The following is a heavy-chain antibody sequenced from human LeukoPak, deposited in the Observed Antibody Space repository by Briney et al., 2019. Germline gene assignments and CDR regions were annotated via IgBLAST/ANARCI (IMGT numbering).Heavy chain of an antibody. Sequence: ASVKVSCKASGYTFTSYDINWVRQAPGQGLEWMGLMNPNSGNTGYAQKFQGRVTMTRNTSISTAYMELSSLRSEDTAVYYCARGGYYYGSGSYSTPFDYWGQGTLVTVSS. CDR2: MNPNSGNT. D-gene: IGHD3-10*01. J-gene: IGHJ4*02. V-gene: IGHV1-8*01. CDR3: ARGGYYYGSGSYSTPFDY. CDR1: GYTFTSYD.